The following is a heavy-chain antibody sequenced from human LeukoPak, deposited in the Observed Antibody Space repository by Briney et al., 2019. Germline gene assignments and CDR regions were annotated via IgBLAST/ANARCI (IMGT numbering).Heavy chain of an antibody. D-gene: IGHD3-10*01. J-gene: IGHJ6*02. CDR1: GFTFSSYD. CDR3: AKDLKYYGLMDYYYYYGMDV. Sequence: GGSLRLSCAASGFTFSSYDMKWVRQAPGKGLEWVSHISGSGGNIRYADSVKGRFTISRDNAKNSLYLQMNSLRAEDTAVYYCAKDLKYYGLMDYYYYYGMDVWGQGTTVTVSS. CDR2: ISGSGGNI. V-gene: IGHV3-48*03.